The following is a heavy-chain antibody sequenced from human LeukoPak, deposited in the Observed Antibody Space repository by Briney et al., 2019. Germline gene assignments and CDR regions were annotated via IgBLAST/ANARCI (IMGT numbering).Heavy chain of an antibody. Sequence: GASVKVSCKASGYTFTGYYMHWVRQAPGQGLEWTGWINPNSGGTNYAQKFQGRVTMTSDTSISTAYMELSRLRSDDTAVYYCARDYYDSSGYYRDFDYWGQGTLVTVSS. CDR2: INPNSGGT. J-gene: IGHJ4*02. CDR3: ARDYYDSSGYYRDFDY. CDR1: GYTFTGYY. V-gene: IGHV1-2*02. D-gene: IGHD3-22*01.